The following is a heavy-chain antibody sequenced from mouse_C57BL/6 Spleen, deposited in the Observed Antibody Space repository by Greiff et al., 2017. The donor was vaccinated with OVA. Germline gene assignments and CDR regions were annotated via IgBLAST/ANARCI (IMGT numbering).Heavy chain of an antibody. CDR1: GFTFSDYY. CDR3: ARAVTTVVAYYFDY. Sequence: EVKLVESVGGLVQPGRSMKLSCTASGFTFSDYYMAWVRQVPEKGLEWVANINSDGSSTYYLDSLKSRFIISRDNAKNILYLQMSSLKSEDTATYYCARAVTTVVAYYFDYWGQGTTLTVSS. J-gene: IGHJ2*01. CDR2: INSDGSST. D-gene: IGHD1-1*01. V-gene: IGHV5-16*01.